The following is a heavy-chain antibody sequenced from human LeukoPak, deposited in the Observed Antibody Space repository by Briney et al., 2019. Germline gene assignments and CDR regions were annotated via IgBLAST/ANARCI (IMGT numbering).Heavy chain of an antibody. D-gene: IGHD5-12*01. CDR3: ARGYSGYDSSMRY. V-gene: IGHV3-33*01. CDR1: GFTFSSYC. CDR2: IWYDGSNK. Sequence: GRSLRLSCAAYGFTFSSYCMHWVRQAPGKGLESVAAIWYDGSNKYYADSVKGRFTISRDNSKNTLYLQMNSLRAEDTAVYYCARGYSGYDSSMRYWGQGTLVTVSS. J-gene: IGHJ4*02.